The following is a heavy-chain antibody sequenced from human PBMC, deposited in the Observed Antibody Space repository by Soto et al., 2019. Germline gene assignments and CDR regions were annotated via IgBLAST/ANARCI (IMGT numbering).Heavy chain of an antibody. V-gene: IGHV3-15*01. Sequence: GGPLTHPCPPRGPSLKDAFMSGVRQALAKGMEWVGRIKSKTDAGTTDYAEPVKGRFTSSRDDSKNTLYLQMNSLKTEAAAVYYCAILTRVRGVIPLPCNFDYWGQGSLVTVSS. J-gene: IGHJ4*02. CDR2: IKSKTDAGTT. D-gene: IGHD3-10*01. CDR1: GPSLKDAF. CDR3: AILTRVRGVIPLPCNFDY.